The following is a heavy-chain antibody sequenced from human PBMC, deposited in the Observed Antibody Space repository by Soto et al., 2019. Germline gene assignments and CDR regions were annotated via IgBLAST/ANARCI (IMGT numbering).Heavy chain of an antibody. CDR3: ARVTGRLRLYYFDY. CDR1: GGSISSGGYY. Sequence: PSETLSLTCTVSGGSISSGGYYWIWIRHHPGKGLEWIGYIYYSGSTYYNPSLKSRVTISVDTSKNQFSLKLSSVTAADTAVYYCARVTGRLRLYYFDYWGQGTLVTVSS. D-gene: IGHD4-17*01. CDR2: IYYSGST. J-gene: IGHJ4*02. V-gene: IGHV4-31*03.